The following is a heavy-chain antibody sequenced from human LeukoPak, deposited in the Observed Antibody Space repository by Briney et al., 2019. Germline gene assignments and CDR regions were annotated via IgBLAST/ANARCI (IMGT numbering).Heavy chain of an antibody. CDR1: GFTFSSNG. CDR3: ARPYYSNYYYYGMDV. CDR2: IWYDGSNK. Sequence: GGSLRLSCAASGFTFSSNGMHWVRQAPGKGLEWVGIIWYDGSNKYYADSVKGRFTISRDNSKNTLYLQMNSLRGEDTAVYYCARPYYSNYYYYGMDVWGQGTTVTVSS. D-gene: IGHD4-11*01. V-gene: IGHV3-33*01. J-gene: IGHJ6*02.